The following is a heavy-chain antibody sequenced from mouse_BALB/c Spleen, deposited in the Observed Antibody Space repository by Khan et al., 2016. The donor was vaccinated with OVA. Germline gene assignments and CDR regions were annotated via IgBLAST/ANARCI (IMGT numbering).Heavy chain of an antibody. Sequence: QIQLVQSGPELKKPGETVKISCKASGYTFTNYGMNWVKQSPGKALKWMGWINTYTGEPTYADDFKGRFAFSLETSASTAYLQINNLKNEDTATYCCARPPYFSYTLDDWGQGTSVTVSS. D-gene: IGHD2-10*01. CDR2: INTYTGEP. V-gene: IGHV9-3-1*01. J-gene: IGHJ4*01. CDR3: ARPPYFSYTLDD. CDR1: GYTFTNYG.